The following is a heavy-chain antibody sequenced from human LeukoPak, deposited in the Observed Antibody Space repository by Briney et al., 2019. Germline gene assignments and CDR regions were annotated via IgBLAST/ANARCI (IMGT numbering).Heavy chain of an antibody. V-gene: IGHV1-69*04. D-gene: IGHD3-10*01. J-gene: IGHJ4*02. CDR1: GGTFSSYA. CDR2: IIPILGIA. CDR3: ARDDVFMVRGVSFDY. Sequence: ASVKVSCKASGGTFSSYAISWVRQAPGQGLEWMGRIIPILGIANYAQKFQGRVTITADKSTSTAYMELSSLRSEDTAVYYCARDDVFMVRGVSFDYWGQGTLVTVSS.